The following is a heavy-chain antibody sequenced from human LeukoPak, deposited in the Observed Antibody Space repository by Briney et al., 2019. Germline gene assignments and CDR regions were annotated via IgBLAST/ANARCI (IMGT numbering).Heavy chain of an antibody. D-gene: IGHD3-3*01. CDR2: INPNSGGT. V-gene: IGHV1-2*02. J-gene: IGHJ4*02. Sequence: ASVKVSCKASGYTFTGYYMHWVRQAPGQGLEWTGWINPNSGGTNYAQKFQGRVTMTRDTSISTAYMELSRLRSDDTAVYYCARDQPNYDFWSGNFDYWGQGTLVTVSS. CDR1: GYTFTGYY. CDR3: ARDQPNYDFWSGNFDY.